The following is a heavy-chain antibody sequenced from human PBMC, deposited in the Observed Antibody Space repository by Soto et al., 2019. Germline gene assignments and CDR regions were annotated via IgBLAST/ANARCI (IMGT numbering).Heavy chain of an antibody. D-gene: IGHD2-2*02. J-gene: IGHJ6*02. CDR3: VRHARHCVSTDCYKWAYGMDV. CDR1: GYSFNSYW. V-gene: IGHV5-51*01. Sequence: GESLKISCKGSGYSFNSYWIGWVRQMPGKGLEWMGVVYPGDSDTRYSPSFQGHVTISADKSISTAYLQWSSLKASDTAVYYCVRHARHCVSTDCYKWAYGMDVWGQGTTVTVSS. CDR2: VYPGDSDT.